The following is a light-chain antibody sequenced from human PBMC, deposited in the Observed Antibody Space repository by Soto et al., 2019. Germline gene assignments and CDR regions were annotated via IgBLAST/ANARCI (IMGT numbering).Light chain of an antibody. Sequence: EIVLTQSPGTLSLSPGDRATLSCRASQSVSTNYLAWYQQKPGQAPRLLLYVASSRAIGIPDRFSGSGSGTDFTLTISRLEPEDFAVYYCQQYDTSPPLTFGGGTKVEIK. CDR1: QSVSTNY. CDR3: QQYDTSPPLT. J-gene: IGKJ4*01. CDR2: VAS. V-gene: IGKV3-20*01.